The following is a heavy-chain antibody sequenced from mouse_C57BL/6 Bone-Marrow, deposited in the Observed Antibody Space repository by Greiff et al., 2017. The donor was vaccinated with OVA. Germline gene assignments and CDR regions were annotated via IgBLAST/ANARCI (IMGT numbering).Heavy chain of an antibody. CDR2: IDPNSGGT. CDR3: ARYGSSYDAMDY. J-gene: IGHJ4*01. V-gene: IGHV1-72*01. CDR1: GYTFTSYW. Sequence: QVQLQPPGAELVKPGASVQLSCKASGYTFTSYWMHWLQQRPGRGLEWIGMIDPNSGGTKYNEKFKSKATLTVDKPSSTAYMQLSSLTSEDSAVYYCARYGSSYDAMDYWGKGTSVTVSS. D-gene: IGHD1-1*01.